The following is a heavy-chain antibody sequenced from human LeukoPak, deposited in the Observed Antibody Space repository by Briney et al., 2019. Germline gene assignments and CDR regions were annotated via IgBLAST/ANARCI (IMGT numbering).Heavy chain of an antibody. V-gene: IGHV1-2*02. CDR3: ARELWFREFYFDY. J-gene: IGHJ4*02. CDR2: INPNSGGT. D-gene: IGHD3-10*01. CDR1: GYIFTGYY. Sequence: GASVKVSCKASGYIFTGYYMHWTRQAPGQGLEWMGWINPNSGGTNYAQKFQGRVTMTRDTFISTVYMDLSRLRSDDTAVYYCARELWFREFYFDYWGQGTLVTVSS.